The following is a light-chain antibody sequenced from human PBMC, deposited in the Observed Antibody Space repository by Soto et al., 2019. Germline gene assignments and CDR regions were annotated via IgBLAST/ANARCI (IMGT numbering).Light chain of an antibody. CDR3: QHYVYPQWT. V-gene: IGKV3-20*01. J-gene: IGKJ1*01. Sequence: IVLTQSPGTLSLSPGERATLSCRASQTGSNSYLAWYQQKSGQAPRLLIYGVSTRATGIPDRFSGSGSGREFALTISRLEPEDFAVYICQHYVYPQWTFGPGTKVEIE. CDR2: GVS. CDR1: QTGSNSY.